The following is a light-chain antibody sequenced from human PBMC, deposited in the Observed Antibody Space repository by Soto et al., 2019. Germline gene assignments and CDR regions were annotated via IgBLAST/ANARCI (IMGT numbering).Light chain of an antibody. V-gene: IGKV3-20*01. J-gene: IGKJ4*01. CDR2: GAS. Sequence: EIVLTQSPGTLSLSPGERATLSCRASQSVSSSYLAWYQQKPGQAPTLLIYGASSRATGIPDRFSGSGSGTAFTLTISRLEPEDFAVYYCQQYGSSPFTFGGGTKVEIK. CDR3: QQYGSSPFT. CDR1: QSVSSSY.